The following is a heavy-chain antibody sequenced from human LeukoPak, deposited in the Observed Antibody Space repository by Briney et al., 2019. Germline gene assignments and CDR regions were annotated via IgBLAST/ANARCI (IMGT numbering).Heavy chain of an antibody. J-gene: IGHJ3*02. D-gene: IGHD4-17*01. Sequence: GGSLRLSCAASGFTFSSYGMHWVRQAPGKGLEWVAVIRYDGSNKYYADSVKGRFTISRDNSKNTLYLQMNSLRAEDTAVHYCARGTYGVGAFDIWGQGTMVTVSS. V-gene: IGHV3-33*01. CDR3: ARGTYGVGAFDI. CDR1: GFTFSSYG. CDR2: IRYDGSNK.